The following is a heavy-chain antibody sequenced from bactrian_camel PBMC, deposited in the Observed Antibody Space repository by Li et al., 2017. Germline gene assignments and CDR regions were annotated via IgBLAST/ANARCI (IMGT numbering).Heavy chain of an antibody. Sequence: DVQLVESGGGSVQAGGSLRLSCAASGFTFSSYRMGWFRQAPGKEREGVATIDAEDTKTYGASVKGRFTISKDIAKNTLYLQMNNLQPEDTGTYYCAADVGSMSGNCQPNYWGQGTQVTVS. CDR3: AADVGSMSGNCQPNY. CDR1: GFTFSSYR. D-gene: IGHD6*01. J-gene: IGHJ4*01. CDR2: IDAEDTK. V-gene: IGHV3S42*01.